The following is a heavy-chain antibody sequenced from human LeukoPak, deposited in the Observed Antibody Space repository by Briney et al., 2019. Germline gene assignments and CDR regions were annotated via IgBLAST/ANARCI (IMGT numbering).Heavy chain of an antibody. CDR1: GFTFSTYW. CDR3: ARDQRNYFDY. V-gene: IGHV3-7*01. Sequence: PGGSLRLSCAASGFTFSTYWMTWVRQAPGKGLEWVAKIKQDGSEKYYADSVKGRFTISRDNSRNTLYLQMNSLRAEDTAVYYCARDQRNYFDYWGQGTLVTVSS. CDR2: IKQDGSEK. J-gene: IGHJ4*02.